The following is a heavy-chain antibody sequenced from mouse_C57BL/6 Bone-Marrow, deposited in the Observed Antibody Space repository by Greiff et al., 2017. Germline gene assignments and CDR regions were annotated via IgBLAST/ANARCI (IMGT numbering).Heavy chain of an antibody. CDR1: GYTFTSYG. J-gene: IGHJ1*03. V-gene: IGHV1-81*01. CDR3: AGLLRFYWYFDV. CDR2: IYPRSGNT. Sequence: QVQLKESGAELARPGASVKLSCKASGYTFTSYGISWVKQRTGQGLEWIGEIYPRSGNTYYNEKFKGKATLTADKSSSTAYMALRSLTSEDSAVYFCAGLLRFYWYFDVWGTGTTVTVSS. D-gene: IGHD2-3*01.